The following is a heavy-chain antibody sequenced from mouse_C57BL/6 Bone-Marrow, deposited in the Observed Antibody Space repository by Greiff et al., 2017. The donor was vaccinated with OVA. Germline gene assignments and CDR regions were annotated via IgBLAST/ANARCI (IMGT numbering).Heavy chain of an antibody. D-gene: IGHD2-4*01. CDR3: ARLVDYDYDGFAY. CDR1: GYTFTDYY. V-gene: IGHV1-76*01. J-gene: IGHJ3*01. CDR2: IYPGSGNT. Sequence: QVQLQQSGAELVRPGASVKLSCKASGYTFTDYYINWVKQRPGQGLEWIARIYPGSGNTYYNEKFKGKATLTAEKSSSTAYMQLSSLTSDDSAFYFCARLVDYDYDGFAYWGQGTLVTVSA.